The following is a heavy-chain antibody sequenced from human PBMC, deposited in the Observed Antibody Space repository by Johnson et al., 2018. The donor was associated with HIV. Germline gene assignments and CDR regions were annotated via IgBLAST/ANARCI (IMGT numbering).Heavy chain of an antibody. CDR3: AKGSRANTYGFDAFDI. Sequence: VQLVESGGGLVQPGGSLILSCAASGITVGTNYMSWVRQAPGKGLEWVSAISGSGGSTYYADSVKGRFTISRDNYMDTLYLQMNNLRAEDTAVYYCAKGSRANTYGFDAFDIWGQGTMVTVSS. D-gene: IGHD5-24*01. CDR2: ISGSGGST. V-gene: IGHV3-23*04. J-gene: IGHJ3*02. CDR1: GITVGTNY.